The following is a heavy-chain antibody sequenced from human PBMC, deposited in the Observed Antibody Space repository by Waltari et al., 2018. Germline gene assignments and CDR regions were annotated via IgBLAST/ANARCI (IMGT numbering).Heavy chain of an antibody. CDR3: ARGGVTTAPFDY. V-gene: IGHV4-38-2*02. CDR1: GYSISSGYY. Sequence: QVQLQESGPGLVKPSETLSLTCTVSGYSISSGYYWGWIRQPPGKGLEWIGSIYHSGRTYYNPSLKSRVTISVDTSKNQFSLKRSSVTAADTAVYYCARGGVTTAPFDYWGQGTLVTVSS. J-gene: IGHJ4*02. D-gene: IGHD4-17*01. CDR2: IYHSGRT.